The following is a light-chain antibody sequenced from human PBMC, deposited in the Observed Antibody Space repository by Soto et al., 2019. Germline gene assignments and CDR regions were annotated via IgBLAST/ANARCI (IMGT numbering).Light chain of an antibody. V-gene: IGLV1-44*01. CDR1: RSNIASNT. CDR3: AAWDDSLGGPI. J-gene: IGLJ2*01. CDR2: GND. Sequence: QSVLTQPPSVSGTPGQRLTISCSGGRSNIASNTVNWYQQLPGTAPKLLLYGNDQRPSGVPGRFSGSKSGTSASLAISGRQSGKEVEFFWAAWDDSLGGPIFGGGTK.